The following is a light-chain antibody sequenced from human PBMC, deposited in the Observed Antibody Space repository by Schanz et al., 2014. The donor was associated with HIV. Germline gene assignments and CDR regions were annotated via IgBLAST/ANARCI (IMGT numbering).Light chain of an antibody. CDR2: DVT. V-gene: IGLV2-14*03. CDR3: LSYTSSNTWV. CDR1: SSDIGGYDY. J-gene: IGLJ3*02. Sequence: QSALTQTASVSGSPGQSITISCSGDSSDIGGYDYVSWFQQHPGKAPKLIIYDVTTRPSGISYRFSGSKSGNTASLTISGLQAEDEAYYYCLSYTSSNTWVFGGGTKVTVL.